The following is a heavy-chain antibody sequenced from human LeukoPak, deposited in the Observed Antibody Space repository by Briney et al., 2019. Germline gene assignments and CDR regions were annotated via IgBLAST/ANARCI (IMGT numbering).Heavy chain of an antibody. CDR1: GGSFSGYY. J-gene: IGHJ4*02. V-gene: IGHV4-34*01. Sequence: SETLSLTCAVYGGSFSGYYWSWIRQPPGKGLEWIGEINHSGSTNYNPSLKSRVTISVDTSKNQFSLKLSSVTAADTAVYYCASRLRFLEWLSNDYWGQGTLVTVSS. D-gene: IGHD3-3*01. CDR2: INHSGST. CDR3: ASRLRFLEWLSNDY.